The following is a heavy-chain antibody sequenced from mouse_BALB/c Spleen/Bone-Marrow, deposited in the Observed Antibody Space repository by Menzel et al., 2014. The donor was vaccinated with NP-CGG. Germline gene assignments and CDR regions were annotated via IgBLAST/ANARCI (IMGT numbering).Heavy chain of an antibody. CDR3: TRRDRYDYYGVDY. J-gene: IGHJ4*01. Sequence: QVQLKESGAELVRPGASVKVSCKASGYTFTNYWINWVRQRPGQGLEWIGNIYPSDSYSNYNQKFKDKATLTVDKSSSTAYMQLSSPPSEDSAVYYCTRRDRYDYYGVDYWGQGTPVTVSS. V-gene: IGHV1S126*01. CDR1: GYTFTNYW. CDR2: IYPSDSYS. D-gene: IGHD2-14*01.